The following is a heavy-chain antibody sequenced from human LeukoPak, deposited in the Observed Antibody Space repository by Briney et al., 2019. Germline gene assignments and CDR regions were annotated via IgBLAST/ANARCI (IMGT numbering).Heavy chain of an antibody. V-gene: IGHV1-69*06. CDR3: AREISDYDILTGYYKSRHFDY. CDR1: GGTFSSYA. CDR2: IIPIFGTA. Sequence: ASVKVSCKASGGTFSSYAISWVRQAPGQGLEWMGGIIPIFGTANYAQKFQGRVTITADKSTSTAYMELSSLRSEDTAVYYCAREISDYDILTGYYKSRHFDYWGQGTLVTVSS. J-gene: IGHJ4*02. D-gene: IGHD3-9*01.